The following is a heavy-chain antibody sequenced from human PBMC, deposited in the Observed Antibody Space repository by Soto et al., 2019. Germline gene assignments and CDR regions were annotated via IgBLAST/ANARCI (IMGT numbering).Heavy chain of an antibody. D-gene: IGHD4-17*01. Sequence: QVQLVQSGAEVKKPGSSVKVSCKASGASFNNFGISWVRQAPGQGLEWMGGIIPLFGTVKYAQKFQGRLTFTADDSTSTAYMELSSLRSEDTAIYYCATDYGDRNYYPYYLDVWGQGTPVTVSS. CDR1: GASFNNFG. CDR2: IIPLFGTV. J-gene: IGHJ6*02. CDR3: ATDYGDRNYYPYYLDV. V-gene: IGHV1-69*01.